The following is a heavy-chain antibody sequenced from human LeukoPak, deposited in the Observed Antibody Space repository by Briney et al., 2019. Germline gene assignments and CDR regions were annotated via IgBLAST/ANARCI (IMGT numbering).Heavy chain of an antibody. J-gene: IGHJ3*01. CDR3: TKERRIAVAGTVGFDV. CDR1: GFTFTTCH. Sequence: GGSLRLSCAASGFTFTTCHMSWVRQAPGKGLEWVTAISDSGGSTYYAESVKGRFTICRDNSKNTVYLKMTSLRADDTAVYYCTKERRIAVAGTVGFDVWGQGTMVAVSS. V-gene: IGHV3-23*01. CDR2: ISDSGGST. D-gene: IGHD6-19*01.